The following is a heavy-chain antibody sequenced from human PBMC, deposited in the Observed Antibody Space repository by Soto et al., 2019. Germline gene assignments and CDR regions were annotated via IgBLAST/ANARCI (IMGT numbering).Heavy chain of an antibody. Sequence: EVQLLESGGGLLQPGGSLRLSCAASGFTFNTFEMSWFRQAPGRGLEWVSFISDDSSRTYYADAVKGRFTISRDNSKYTLYLQMNSLTAEDTAVYACVKGGWLDFWGQGTLVTVSS. J-gene: IGHJ5*01. CDR3: VKGGWLDF. D-gene: IGHD3-16*01. V-gene: IGHV3-23*01. CDR1: GFTFNTFE. CDR2: ISDDSSRT.